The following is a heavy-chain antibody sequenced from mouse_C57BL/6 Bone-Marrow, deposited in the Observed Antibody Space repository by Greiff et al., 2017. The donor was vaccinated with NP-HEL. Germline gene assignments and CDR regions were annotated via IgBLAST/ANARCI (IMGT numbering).Heavy chain of an antibody. V-gene: IGHV1-15*01. CDR2: IDPETGGT. Sequence: LVESGAELVRPGASVTLSCKASGYTFTDYEMHWVKQTPVHGLEWIGAIDPETGGTAYNQKFKGKAILTADKSSSTAYMELRSLTSEDSAVYYCTRCYYDYGKGYAMDYWGQGTSVTVSS. J-gene: IGHJ4*01. CDR1: GYTFTDYE. D-gene: IGHD2-4*01. CDR3: TRCYYDYGKGYAMDY.